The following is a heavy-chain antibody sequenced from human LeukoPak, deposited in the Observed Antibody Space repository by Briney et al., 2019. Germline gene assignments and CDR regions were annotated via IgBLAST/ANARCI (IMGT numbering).Heavy chain of an antibody. D-gene: IGHD1-26*01. V-gene: IGHV1-69-2*01. CDR1: GYTFTDYY. J-gene: IGHJ4*02. Sequence: ASVKISCKASGYTFTDYYMHWVQQAPGKGLEWMGRVDPEDGETIYAEKFQGRVTITADTSTDTAYMELSSLRSEDTAVYYCASGTFDYWGQGTLVTVSS. CDR2: VDPEDGET. CDR3: ASGTFDY.